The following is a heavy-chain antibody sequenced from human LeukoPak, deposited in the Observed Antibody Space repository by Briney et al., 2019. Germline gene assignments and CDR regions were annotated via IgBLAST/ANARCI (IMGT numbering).Heavy chain of an antibody. CDR3: ARASRASWDYVWGSYRYDY. CDR1: GGTFISYA. Sequence: SVTVSFTASGGTFISYAISWVRQAPGQGLEWMGGIIPIFGTANYAQKFQGRVTITTDESTSTAYMELSSLRSEDTAVYYCARASRASWDYVWGSYRYDYWGQGTLVTVSS. D-gene: IGHD3-16*02. CDR2: IIPIFGTA. J-gene: IGHJ4*02. V-gene: IGHV1-69*05.